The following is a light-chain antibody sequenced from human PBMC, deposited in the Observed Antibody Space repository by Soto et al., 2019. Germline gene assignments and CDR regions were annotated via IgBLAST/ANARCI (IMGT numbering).Light chain of an antibody. V-gene: IGLV2-14*01. CDR3: SSYTSSSTYG. CDR2: DVS. CDR1: SSDVGGYNY. J-gene: IGLJ1*01. Sequence: QSVLTQPASVSGSPGQSITISYTGTSSDVGGYNYVSWYQQHPGKAPKLMIYDVSNRPSGVSNRFSGSKSGNTASLTISGLQAEDEADYYCSSYTSSSTYGFGTGTKVTVL.